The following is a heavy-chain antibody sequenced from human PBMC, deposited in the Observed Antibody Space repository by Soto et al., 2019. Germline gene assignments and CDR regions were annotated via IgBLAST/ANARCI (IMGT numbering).Heavy chain of an antibody. CDR2: SIPIFGTA. CDR1: GGTFSRYA. Sequence: QVQLVQSGAEVKKPGSSVKVSCKASGGTFSRYAISWVRQAPGQGLEWMGGSIPIFGTANYAQKFQGRVTITADETTSTAYTKLSSLRSEDTAVYYCATLSRPDDDSRLGYFDLWGHGTLVTVSS. V-gene: IGHV1-69*12. CDR3: ATLSRPDDDSRLGYFDL. J-gene: IGHJ2*01. D-gene: IGHD4-4*01.